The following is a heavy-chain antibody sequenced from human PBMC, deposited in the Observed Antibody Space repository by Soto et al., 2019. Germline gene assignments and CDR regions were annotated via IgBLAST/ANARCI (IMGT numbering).Heavy chain of an antibody. J-gene: IGHJ4*02. CDR2: IYYSGST. Sequence: PSETLSLTCTVSGGSISSYYWSWIRQPPGKGLEWIGYIYYSGSTNYNPSLKSRVTISVDTSKNQFSLKLSSVTAADTAVYYCARVRATTVTFSDYFDYWGQGTLVTVSS. CDR3: ARVRATTVTFSDYFDY. V-gene: IGHV4-59*01. D-gene: IGHD4-17*01. CDR1: GGSISSYY.